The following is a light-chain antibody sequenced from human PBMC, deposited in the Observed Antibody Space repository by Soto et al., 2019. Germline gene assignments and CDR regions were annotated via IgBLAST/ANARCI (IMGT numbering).Light chain of an antibody. CDR3: QTWDTGIVV. CDR2: LNSDGSH. V-gene: IGLV4-69*01. J-gene: IGLJ2*01. Sequence: QPVLTQSPCASASLGASVKLTCSLNSGRTRNAIAWHQHRAERGPRYLMKLNSDGSHTRGAGIPDRFSGSSSGAERYLTISGLQSDDEADYYCQTWDTGIVVFGGGTKLTVL. CDR1: SGRTRNA.